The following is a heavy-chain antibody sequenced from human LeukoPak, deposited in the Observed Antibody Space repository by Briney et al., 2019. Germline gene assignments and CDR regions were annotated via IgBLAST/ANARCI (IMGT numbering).Heavy chain of an antibody. J-gene: IGHJ4*02. CDR1: GFTFSSYS. D-gene: IGHD2-2*01. CDR3: ARGRVYCSSTSCYGASFDY. V-gene: IGHV3-21*01. Sequence: PGGSLRLSCAASGFTFSSYSMNWVRQAPGKGLEWVSSISSSSSYIYYADSVKGRFTISRDNAKNSLYLQMNSLRAEDTAVYYCARGRVYCSSTSCYGASFDYWGQGTLVTVSP. CDR2: ISSSSSYI.